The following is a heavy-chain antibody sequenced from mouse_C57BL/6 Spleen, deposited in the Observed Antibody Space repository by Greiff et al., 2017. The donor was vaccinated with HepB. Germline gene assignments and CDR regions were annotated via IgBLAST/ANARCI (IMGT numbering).Heavy chain of an antibody. D-gene: IGHD1-1*01. J-gene: IGHJ2*01. CDR3: ARGNYYGSTWAFDY. Sequence: QVQLQQPGAELVKPGASVKLSCKASGYTFTSYWMQWVKQRPGQGLEWIGEIDPSDSYTNYNQKFKGKATLTVDTSSSTAYMQLSSLTSEDSAVYYCARGNYYGSTWAFDYWGQGTTLTVSS. CDR1: GYTFTSYW. V-gene: IGHV1-50*01. CDR2: IDPSDSYT.